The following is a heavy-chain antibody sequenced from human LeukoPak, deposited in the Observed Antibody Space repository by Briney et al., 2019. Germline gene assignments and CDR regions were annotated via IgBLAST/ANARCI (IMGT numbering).Heavy chain of an antibody. J-gene: IGHJ6*03. CDR2: IYYSGST. CDR3: ARDFSSASWTYFYYYMDV. Sequence: SETLSLTCTVSGGSISSSSYYWGWIRQPPGKGLEWIGSIYYSGSTYYNPPLKNRVTISVDTSKNQFSLKLSSVTAADTAVYYCARDFSSASWTYFYYYMDVWGKGTTVTISS. D-gene: IGHD2-2*01. V-gene: IGHV4-39*07. CDR1: GGSISSSSYY.